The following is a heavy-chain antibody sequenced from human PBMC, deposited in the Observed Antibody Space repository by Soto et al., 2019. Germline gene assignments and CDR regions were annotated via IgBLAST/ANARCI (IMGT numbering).Heavy chain of an antibody. V-gene: IGHV1-8*01. CDR2: MNPNSGNT. D-gene: IGHD3-3*01. CDR1: GYTFTSYD. CDR3: ARGGSTIFGVVIPLPRDV. J-gene: IGHJ6*02. Sequence: ASVKVSCKASGYTFTSYDISWVRQATGQGLEWMGWMNPNSGNTGYAQKFQGRVTMTRNTSISTAYMELSSLRSEDTAVYYCARGGSTIFGVVIPLPRDVWGQGTTVTVS.